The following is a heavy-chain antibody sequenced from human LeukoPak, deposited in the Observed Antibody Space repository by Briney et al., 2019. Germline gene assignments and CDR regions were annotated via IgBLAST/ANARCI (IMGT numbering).Heavy chain of an antibody. CDR3: ARDREDSNYYYYYMDV. J-gene: IGHJ6*03. CDR1: GGTFSSYT. V-gene: IGHV1-69*04. D-gene: IGHD4-11*01. CDR2: IIPILGIA. Sequence: SVKVSCKASGGTFSSYTISWVRQAPGQGLEWMGRIIPILGIANYAQKFQGRVTITADKSTSTAYMELSSLRSEDTAVYYCARDREDSNYYYYYMDVWGKGTTVTLSS.